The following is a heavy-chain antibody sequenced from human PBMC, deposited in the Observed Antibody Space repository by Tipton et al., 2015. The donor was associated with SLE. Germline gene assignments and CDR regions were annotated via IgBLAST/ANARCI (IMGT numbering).Heavy chain of an antibody. Sequence: TLSLTCTVSGGSISSYYWSWIRQPPGKGLEWIGYIYYSGSTNYNPSLKSRVTISVDTSKNQFSLKLSSVTAADTAVYYCARSGSSYYFDYWGQGTLVTVSS. CDR3: ARSGSSYYFDY. J-gene: IGHJ4*02. D-gene: IGHD1-26*01. CDR1: GGSISSYY. CDR2: IYYSGST. V-gene: IGHV4-59*01.